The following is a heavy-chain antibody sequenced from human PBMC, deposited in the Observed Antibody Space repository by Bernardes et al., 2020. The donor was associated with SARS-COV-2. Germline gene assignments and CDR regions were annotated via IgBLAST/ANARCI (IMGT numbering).Heavy chain of an antibody. J-gene: IGHJ4*02. Sequence: PETLSLTCTVSGGSISAYYWSWFRQPPGKGLEWIGYLYDTGSTNYNPSLQTRATITVDTSKNQFSLKLSSVTAADTAGYYCAGGFDYWGQGILVTVSS. CDR1: GGSISAYY. CDR3: AGGFDY. CDR2: LYDTGST. V-gene: IGHV4-59*01.